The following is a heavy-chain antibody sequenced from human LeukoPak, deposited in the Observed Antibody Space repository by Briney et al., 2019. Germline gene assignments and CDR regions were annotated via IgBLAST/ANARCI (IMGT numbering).Heavy chain of an antibody. V-gene: IGHV4-34*01. D-gene: IGHD3-22*01. CDR1: GGSFSGYY. CDR2: INHSGST. CDR3: ARANYYDTSGYSRGAFDI. Sequence: SETLSLTCAVYGGSFSGYYWSWIRQPPGKGLEWIGEINHSGSTNYNPSLKSRVTISADTSKNQFSLKLSSVTAADTAVYYCARANYYDTSGYSRGAFDIWGQGTMVTVSS. J-gene: IGHJ3*02.